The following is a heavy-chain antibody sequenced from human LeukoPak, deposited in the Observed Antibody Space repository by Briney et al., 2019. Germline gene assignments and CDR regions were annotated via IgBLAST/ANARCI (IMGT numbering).Heavy chain of an antibody. CDR3: ARVPTQYSSSWSRPYYYYMDV. V-gene: IGHV4-59*01. CDR1: GGSISSYY. J-gene: IGHJ6*03. Sequence: SETLSLTCTVSGGSISSYYWSWIRQPPGKGLEWIGYIYYSGSTNYNPSLKSRVTISVDTSKNQFPLKLSSVTAADTAVYYCARVPTQYSSSWSRPYYYYMDVWGKGTTVTISS. D-gene: IGHD6-13*01. CDR2: IYYSGST.